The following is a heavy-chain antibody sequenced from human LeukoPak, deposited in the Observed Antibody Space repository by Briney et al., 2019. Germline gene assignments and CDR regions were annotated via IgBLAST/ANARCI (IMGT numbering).Heavy chain of an antibody. CDR1: GGSVSGYY. D-gene: IGHD2-2*01. CDR3: ARGPNPYCSSTSCHQRGNFDY. V-gene: IGHV4-34*01. CDR2: INHSGST. Sequence: PSETLSLTCAVYGGSVSGYYWSWIRQPPGKGLEWIGEINHSGSTNYNPSLKSRVTISVDTSKNQFSLKLSSVTAADTAVYYCARGPNPYCSSTSCHQRGNFDYWGQGTLVTVSS. J-gene: IGHJ4*02.